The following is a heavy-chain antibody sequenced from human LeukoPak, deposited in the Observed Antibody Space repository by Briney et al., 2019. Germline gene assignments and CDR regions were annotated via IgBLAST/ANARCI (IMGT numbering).Heavy chain of an antibody. CDR1: GFTFSSYA. CDR3: AKPDYDSSGYSFDY. Sequence: PGGSLRLSCAASGFTFSSYALSWVRQAPGKGLEWVSAISGSGGSTYYADSVKGRFTISRDNSKNTLYLQMNSLRAEDTAVYYCAKPDYDSSGYSFDYWGQGTLVTVSS. CDR2: ISGSGGST. V-gene: IGHV3-23*01. J-gene: IGHJ4*02. D-gene: IGHD3-22*01.